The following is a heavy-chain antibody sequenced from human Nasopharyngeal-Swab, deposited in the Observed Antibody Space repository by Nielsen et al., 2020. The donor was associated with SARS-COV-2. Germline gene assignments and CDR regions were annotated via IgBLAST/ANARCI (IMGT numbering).Heavy chain of an antibody. CDR3: ARGHRSISMIVVVIATAHFYFDS. J-gene: IGHJ4*02. D-gene: IGHD3-22*01. CDR1: GGSFSGYY. Sequence: SQTLSLTCAVYGGSFSGYYWSWIRQPPGKGLEWIGEINHSGTTSYNPSLKSRVTISSDTSTNQFSLKLSPVTAADTAVYYCARGHRSISMIVVVIATAHFYFDSWGRGTLVTVTS. V-gene: IGHV4-34*01. CDR2: INHSGTT.